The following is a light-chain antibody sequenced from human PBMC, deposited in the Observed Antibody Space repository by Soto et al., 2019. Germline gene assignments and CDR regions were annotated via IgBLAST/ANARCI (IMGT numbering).Light chain of an antibody. J-gene: IGLJ3*02. V-gene: IGLV2-14*01. CDR2: EVS. CDR1: SSDVGAYNY. CDR3: CSYTTTSTWV. Sequence: QSALTQPASVSGSPGQSITISCTGTSSDVGAYNYVSWYQQHPDKAPKLMISEVSNRPSGVSIRFSGSKSGNTASLTISGLQAEDEADYYCCSYTTTSTWVFGGGTKVTVL.